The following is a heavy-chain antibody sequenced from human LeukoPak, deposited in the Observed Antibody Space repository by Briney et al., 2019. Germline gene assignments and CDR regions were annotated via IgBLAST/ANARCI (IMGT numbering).Heavy chain of an antibody. CDR3: ALGYCGGGSCYAREYFQH. D-gene: IGHD2-15*01. J-gene: IGHJ1*01. CDR2: IYYSGGT. V-gene: IGHV4-31*03. Sequence: SETLSLTCTVSGGSISSGGYYWTWIRRHPGKGLEWIGYIYYSGGTYYNPSLKSRVTISVDTSKNQFSLKLSSVTAADTAVYYCALGYCGGGSCYAREYFQHWGQGTLVTVSS. CDR1: GGSISSGGYY.